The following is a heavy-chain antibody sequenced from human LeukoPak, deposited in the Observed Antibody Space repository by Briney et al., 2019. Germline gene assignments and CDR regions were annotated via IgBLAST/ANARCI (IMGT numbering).Heavy chain of an antibody. J-gene: IGHJ3*01. D-gene: IGHD3-22*01. CDR1: GYTFTNYD. V-gene: IGHV1-8*01. CDR2: MNPNSGNT. Sequence: EASVEVSCKASGYTFTNYDINWVRQATGQGLEWMGWMNPNSGNTGYAQKFQGRVTMTRNTSISTAYMELNSLTSEDTAVYYCASDTSHTGGYYYREDAFDVWGQGTMVTVSS. CDR3: ASDTSHTGGYYYREDAFDV.